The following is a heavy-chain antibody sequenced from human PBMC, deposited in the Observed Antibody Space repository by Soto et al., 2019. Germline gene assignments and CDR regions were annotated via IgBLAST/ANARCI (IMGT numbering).Heavy chain of an antibody. CDR1: GGTFSSYA. V-gene: IGHV1-69*01. D-gene: IGHD6-19*01. Sequence: QVQLVQSGAEVKQPGSSVKVSCKASGGTFSSYAISWVRQAPGQGLELMGGIIPIVGPANYAQKFQGRVTIPPDESTSIAYMELSSLRSEDTAVYYGESASSGWYYFDYWGQGTLFTVSA. CDR3: ESASSGWYYFDY. J-gene: IGHJ4*02. CDR2: IIPIVGPA.